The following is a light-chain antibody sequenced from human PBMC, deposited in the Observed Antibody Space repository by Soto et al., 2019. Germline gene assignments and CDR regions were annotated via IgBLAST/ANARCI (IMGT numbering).Light chain of an antibody. J-gene: IGKJ4*01. CDR1: QTISSW. V-gene: IGKV1-5*01. CDR3: QQVYVYPST. Sequence: IQMTQSPSTLSGSLGDSFTVTCRASQTISSWLAWYQQKPGKAPNLLIYAASTLQSGVPSRFSGGGSGTDFTLTISSLQPEDFATYYCQQVYVYPSTFGGGTKVDIK. CDR2: AAS.